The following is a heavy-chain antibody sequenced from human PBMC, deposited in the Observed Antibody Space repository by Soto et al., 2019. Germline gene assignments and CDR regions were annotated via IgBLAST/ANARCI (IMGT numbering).Heavy chain of an antibody. CDR1: GDSVSSNSAG. D-gene: IGHD1-26*01. Sequence: PSQTLSLTCAITGDSVSSNSAGWSWVRQSPSRGLEWLGRTYYRSKWYYEYAVSVRGRITINPDTSRNQYSLQLNSVTPEDTAVYFCARGEQYSGRIFDYWGQGTLVTVSS. CDR2: TYYRSKWYY. J-gene: IGHJ4*01. V-gene: IGHV6-1*01. CDR3: ARGEQYSGRIFDY.